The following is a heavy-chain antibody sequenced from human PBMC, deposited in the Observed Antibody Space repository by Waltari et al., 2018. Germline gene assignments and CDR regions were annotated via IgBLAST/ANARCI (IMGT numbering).Heavy chain of an antibody. CDR3: AREKYSSGFDAFDI. CDR2: ISPIFGTA. D-gene: IGHD6-19*01. Sequence: QVQLVQSGAEVKKPGSSVKVSCKASGGTFSSYAISWVRQAPGQGLEWMGRISPIFGTANYAQKFQGRVTITADKSTSTAYMELSSLRSEDTAVYYCAREKYSSGFDAFDIWGQGTMVTVSS. V-gene: IGHV1-69*08. J-gene: IGHJ3*02. CDR1: GGTFSSYA.